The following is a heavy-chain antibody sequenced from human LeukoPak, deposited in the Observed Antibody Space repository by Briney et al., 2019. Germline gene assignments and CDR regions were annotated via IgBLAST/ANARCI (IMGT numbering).Heavy chain of an antibody. Sequence: GGSLRLSCAASGFTFSDYYMSWIRQAPGKGLEWVSYISSSGSTIYYADSVKGRFTISRDNAKNSLYLQMNSLRAEDTAVYYCARDGLSDIVVVPAANNWFDPWGQGTLVTVSS. CDR3: ARDGLSDIVVVPAANNWFDP. CDR1: GFTFSDYY. CDR2: ISSSGSTI. J-gene: IGHJ5*02. D-gene: IGHD2-2*01. V-gene: IGHV3-11*01.